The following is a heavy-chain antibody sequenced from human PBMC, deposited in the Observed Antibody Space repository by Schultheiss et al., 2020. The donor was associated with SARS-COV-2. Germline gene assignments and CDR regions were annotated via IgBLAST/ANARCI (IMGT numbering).Heavy chain of an antibody. D-gene: IGHD5-18*01. Sequence: GGSLRLSCAASGFTFSSYWMHWVRQAPGKGLVWVSRINSDGSSTSYADSVKGRFTISRDNSKNTLYLQMNSLRAEDTAVYYCARGPYTAMAGNGMDVWGQGTTVTVSS. J-gene: IGHJ6*02. CDR1: GFTFSSYW. CDR2: INSDGSST. CDR3: ARGPYTAMAGNGMDV. V-gene: IGHV3-74*01.